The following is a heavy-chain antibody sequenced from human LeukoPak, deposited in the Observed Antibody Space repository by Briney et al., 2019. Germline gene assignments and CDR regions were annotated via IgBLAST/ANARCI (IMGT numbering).Heavy chain of an antibody. Sequence: PSETLSLTCTVSGGSISSSSYYWGWIRQPPGKGLEWIGSIYYRGNTFYNPSLKSRVTLSVDTSKNQISLNLSSVTAADTAVYYCARTLTYYAGGGSYISPLRFDYWGQGTLVTVSS. D-gene: IGHD2-8*02. V-gene: IGHV4-39*07. CDR2: IYYRGNT. J-gene: IGHJ4*02. CDR1: GGSISSSSYY. CDR3: ARTLTYYAGGGSYISPLRFDY.